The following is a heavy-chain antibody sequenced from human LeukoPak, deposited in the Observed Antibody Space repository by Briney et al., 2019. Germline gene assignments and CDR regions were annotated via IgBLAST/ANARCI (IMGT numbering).Heavy chain of an antibody. V-gene: IGHV4-39*07. CDR1: GGSISSSSYY. J-gene: IGHJ2*01. Sequence: TSETLSLTCTVSGGSISSSSYYWGWIRQPPGKGLEWIGSIYYSGSTYYNPSLKSRVTISVDRSKIQFSLKLSSVTAADTAVYYCARVGRHNWYFDLWGRGTLVTVSS. CDR3: ARVGRHNWYFDL. CDR2: IYYSGST.